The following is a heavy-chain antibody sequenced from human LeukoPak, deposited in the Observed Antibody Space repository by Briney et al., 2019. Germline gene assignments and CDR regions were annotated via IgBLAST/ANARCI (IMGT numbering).Heavy chain of an antibody. Sequence: GASVKVSCKASGGTFSSYAISWVRQAPGQGLEWMGGIIPIFGTANYAQKFQGRVTITAGESTSTAYMELSSLRSEDTAVYYCAKDHPFGYGDYGGAFDIWGQGTMVTVSS. D-gene: IGHD4-17*01. J-gene: IGHJ3*02. V-gene: IGHV1-69*13. CDR2: IIPIFGTA. CDR3: AKDHPFGYGDYGGAFDI. CDR1: GGTFSSYA.